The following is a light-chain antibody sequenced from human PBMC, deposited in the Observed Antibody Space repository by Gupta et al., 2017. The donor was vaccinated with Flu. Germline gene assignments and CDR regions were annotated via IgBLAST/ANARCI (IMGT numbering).Light chain of an antibody. J-gene: IGLJ3*02. V-gene: IGLV1-47*01. CDR3: AAWDNSLSGPV. Sequence: QLMLIHPPLASGTPGQRVTVSCSGTSSNIGSYYVYWYQPLPGTAPNLVSYRNNERPSGVPDRFSGSKSGTSAYLAISGLRSEDEADYYCAAWDNSLSGPVFGGGSKLTVL. CDR2: RNN. CDR1: SSNIGSYY.